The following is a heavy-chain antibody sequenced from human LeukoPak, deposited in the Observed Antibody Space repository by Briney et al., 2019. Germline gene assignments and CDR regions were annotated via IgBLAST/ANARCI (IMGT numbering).Heavy chain of an antibody. Sequence: GGSLRLSCAASGFTFSSYSMNWVRQAPGKGLEWVSYISSSSSTIYYADSVKGRFTISRDNAKNSLYLQMNSLRAEDTAVCYCARFPRGVTTGTNAFDIWGQGTMVTVSS. J-gene: IGHJ3*02. CDR1: GFTFSSYS. CDR3: ARFPRGVTTGTNAFDI. CDR2: ISSSSSTI. V-gene: IGHV3-48*01. D-gene: IGHD1-7*01.